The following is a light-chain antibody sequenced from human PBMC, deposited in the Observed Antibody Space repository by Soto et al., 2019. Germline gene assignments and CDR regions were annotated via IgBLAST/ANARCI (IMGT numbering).Light chain of an antibody. CDR3: SSYTSSSTLWV. J-gene: IGLJ3*02. CDR1: RSDVGGYKY. Sequence: QSALTQPASVSGSPGQSITIYCTGTRSDVGGYKYVSWYQQHPGKVPKLMIYEVSNRPSGVSNRFSGSKSGNTASLTISGLQAEEEADYYCSSYTSSSTLWVFGGGTKLTVL. CDR2: EVS. V-gene: IGLV2-14*01.